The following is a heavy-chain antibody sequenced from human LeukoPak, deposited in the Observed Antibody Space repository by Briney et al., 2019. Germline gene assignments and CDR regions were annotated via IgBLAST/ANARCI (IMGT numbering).Heavy chain of an antibody. CDR1: GFTFSSYS. D-gene: IGHD6-13*01. CDR3: AKDRAEENYFDY. Sequence: PGGSLRLSCAASGFTFSSYSMNWVRQAPGKGLEWVSSISSSSSYIYYADSVKGRFTISRDNAKNSLYLQMNSLRAEDTALYYCAKDRAEENYFDYWGQGTLVTVSS. V-gene: IGHV3-21*04. CDR2: ISSSSSYI. J-gene: IGHJ4*02.